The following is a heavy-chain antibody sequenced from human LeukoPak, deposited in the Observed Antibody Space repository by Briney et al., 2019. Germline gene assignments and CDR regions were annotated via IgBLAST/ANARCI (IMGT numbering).Heavy chain of an antibody. V-gene: IGHV4-39*07. D-gene: IGHD6-13*01. J-gene: IGHJ5*02. CDR1: GDSITSNSYH. Sequence: PSDTLSLTCSVAGDSITSNSYHWAWIRQPPGKGLECIGTMYYSGGTYYNPSLKSRVTISIDTSRNQFSLRLSSVTAADTAVYYCVRGGTSSMYNWFDPWGQGTLVIVSS. CDR2: MYYSGGT. CDR3: VRGGTSSMYNWFDP.